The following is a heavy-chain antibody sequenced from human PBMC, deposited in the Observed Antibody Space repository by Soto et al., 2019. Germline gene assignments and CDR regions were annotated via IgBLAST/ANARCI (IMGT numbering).Heavy chain of an antibody. Sequence: PGGSLRLSCAASGFTFSSYGMHWVRQAPGKGLEWVAVISYDGSNKYYADSVKGRFTISRDNSKNTLYLQMNSLRAEDTAVYYCAKDRTAMVNYYYYGMDVWGQGTTVTVSS. V-gene: IGHV3-30*18. CDR3: AKDRTAMVNYYYYGMDV. J-gene: IGHJ6*02. D-gene: IGHD5-18*01. CDR1: GFTFSSYG. CDR2: ISYDGSNK.